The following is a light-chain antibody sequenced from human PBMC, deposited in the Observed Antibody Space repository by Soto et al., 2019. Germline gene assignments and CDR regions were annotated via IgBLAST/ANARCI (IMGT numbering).Light chain of an antibody. Sequence: DIQMTQSPSSLSASVGDRVSITCRASQNINSYLNWYQQKPGKAPKLLIFAASSLQSGVPSRFRGSGSGTDFTLTISSLQPEDFATYYCQQTYDTPGFGQGTTVEI. CDR1: QNINSY. CDR3: QQTYDTPG. J-gene: IGKJ1*01. CDR2: AAS. V-gene: IGKV1-39*01.